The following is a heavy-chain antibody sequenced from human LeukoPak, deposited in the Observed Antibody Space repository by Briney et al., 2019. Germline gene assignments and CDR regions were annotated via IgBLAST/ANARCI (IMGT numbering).Heavy chain of an antibody. CDR1: GFTFSSYA. CDR3: AKGYDFWSGSDY. V-gene: IGHV3-23*01. CDR2: ISGSGCST. J-gene: IGHJ4*02. Sequence: AGGSLRLSCAASGFTFSSYAMSWVRQAPGKGLEWVSAISGSGCSTYYADSVKGRFPISRDNSKNTLYLQMNSLRAEDTAVYYCAKGYDFWSGSDYWGQGTLVTVSS. D-gene: IGHD3-3*01.